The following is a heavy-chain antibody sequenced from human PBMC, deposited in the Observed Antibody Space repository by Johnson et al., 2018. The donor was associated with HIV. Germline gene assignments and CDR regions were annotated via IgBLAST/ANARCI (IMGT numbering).Heavy chain of an antibody. CDR3: ANVPVGAKGPVAFDI. CDR1: GFTFDDYA. CDR2: ISWNSGSI. D-gene: IGHD1-26*01. Sequence: VQLVESGGGLVQPGRSLRLSCAASGFTFDDYAMHWVRQAPGKGLEWVSGISWNSGSIGYADSVKGRFTISRDNAKKSLYLQMNSLRAEDTALYYCANVPVGAKGPVAFDIWGQGAMVTVSS. J-gene: IGHJ3*02. V-gene: IGHV3-9*01.